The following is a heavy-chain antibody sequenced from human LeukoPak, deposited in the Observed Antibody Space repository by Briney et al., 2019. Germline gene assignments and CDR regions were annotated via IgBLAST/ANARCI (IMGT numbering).Heavy chain of an antibody. CDR3: ATDFYDST. CDR2: IRSNSDGGTI. Sequence: GGSLRLSCAASGFTFSSYGMHWVRQAPGKGLEWVGRIRSNSDGGTIDYAAPVKGRFTLSRDDSKTTLYLQMNSLQTEDTAVYYCATDFYDSTWGQGTLVTVSS. CDR1: GFTFSSYG. V-gene: IGHV3-15*07. D-gene: IGHD3-22*01. J-gene: IGHJ5*02.